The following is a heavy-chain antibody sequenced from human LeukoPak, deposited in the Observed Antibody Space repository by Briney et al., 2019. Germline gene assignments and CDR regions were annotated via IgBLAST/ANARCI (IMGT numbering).Heavy chain of an antibody. CDR1: GFTFEDYA. J-gene: IGHJ4*02. D-gene: IGHD3-10*01. CDR2: ISWNRGII. CDR3: ARGALYMYYFDY. V-gene: IGHV3-9*01. Sequence: GGSLRLSCAASGFTFEDYAMHWVRQVPGKGLEWVSGISWNRGIIEYADSVKGRFTISRDNAKNSLYLQMNSLRVEDTALYYCARGALYMYYFDYWGQGTLVTVSS.